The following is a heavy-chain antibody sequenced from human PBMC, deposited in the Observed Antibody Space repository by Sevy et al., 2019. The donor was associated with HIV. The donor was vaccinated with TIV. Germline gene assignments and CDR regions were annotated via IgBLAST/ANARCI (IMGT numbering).Heavy chain of an antibody. V-gene: IGHV3-21*01. D-gene: IGHD2-15*01. J-gene: IGHJ6*02. Sequence: GGSLRLSCAASGFTFSNYNMNWVRQAPGKGLEWVSSISSSSRYIYYADSMKGRFTNSRDNANNSLYLQMNSLRAEDTAVYYCARVVAYCSGGSCFPGYYYGMDVWGQGTTVTVSS. CDR3: ARVVAYCSGGSCFPGYYYGMDV. CDR2: ISSSSRYI. CDR1: GFTFSNYN.